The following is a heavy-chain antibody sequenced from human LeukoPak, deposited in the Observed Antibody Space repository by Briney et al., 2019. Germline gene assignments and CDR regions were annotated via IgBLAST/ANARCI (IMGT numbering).Heavy chain of an antibody. CDR1: GDSVSSGSYY. D-gene: IGHD2-15*01. CDR2: IYKSGNT. CDR3: ARDGGIYCSGGSCYSGGLGFWFDP. Sequence: KASETLSHACTVSGDSVSSGSYYWTWIRQPPGKGLEWIGYIYKSGNTNNNPSLKSRITMSVDTSKNQFSLKLSSVTAADTAVYYCARDGGIYCSGGSCYSGGLGFWFDPWGQGTLVIVSS. V-gene: IGHV4-61*01. J-gene: IGHJ5*02.